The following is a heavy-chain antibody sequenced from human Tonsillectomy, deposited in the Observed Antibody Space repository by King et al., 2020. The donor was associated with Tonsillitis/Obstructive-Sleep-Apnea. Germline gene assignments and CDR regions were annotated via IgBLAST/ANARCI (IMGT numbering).Heavy chain of an antibody. J-gene: IGHJ3*01. CDR1: GGSISGYY. Sequence: VQLQESGPGLVKPSETLSLTCTVSGGSISGYYWSWIRQPPGKGLEWIGYFIYSGSTNHNPSLKSRVTISVYTSKNQFSRKLSSVTAADTAVYYCARDNDLWGQGTMVTVSS. CDR3: ARDNDL. V-gene: IGHV4-59*01. CDR2: FIYSGST.